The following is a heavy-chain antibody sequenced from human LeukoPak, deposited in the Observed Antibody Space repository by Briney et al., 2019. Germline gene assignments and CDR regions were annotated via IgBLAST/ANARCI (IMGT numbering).Heavy chain of an antibody. CDR3: ASAFIAAASFDY. V-gene: IGHV4-30-2*01. D-gene: IGHD6-13*01. CDR2: INHSGST. J-gene: IGHJ4*02. CDR1: GGSISSGGYS. Sequence: PSQTLSLTCAVSGGSISSGGYSWSWIRQPPGKGLEWIGEINHSGSTNYNPSLKSRVTISVDTSKNQFSLKLSSVTAADTAVYYCASAFIAAASFDYWGQGTLVTVSS.